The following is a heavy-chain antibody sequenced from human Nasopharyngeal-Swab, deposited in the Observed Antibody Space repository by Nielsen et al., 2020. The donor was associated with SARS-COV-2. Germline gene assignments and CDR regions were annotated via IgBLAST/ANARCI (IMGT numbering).Heavy chain of an antibody. V-gene: IGHV3-48*01. J-gene: IGHJ4*02. CDR1: GFTFSSYS. CDR3: AREEELGTAYYFDY. Sequence: GESLKISCAASGFTFSSYSMNWVRQAPGKGLEWVSYISSSSSTIYYADSVKGRFTISRDNAKNSLYLQMNSLRAEDTAVYYCAREEELGTAYYFDYWGQGTRVTVSS. CDR2: ISSSSSTI. D-gene: IGHD1-14*01.